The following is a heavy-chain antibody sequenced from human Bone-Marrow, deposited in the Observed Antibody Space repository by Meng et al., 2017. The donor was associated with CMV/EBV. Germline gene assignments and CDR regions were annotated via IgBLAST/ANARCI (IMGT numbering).Heavy chain of an antibody. CDR1: GYTFSSYG. J-gene: IGHJ6*02. V-gene: IGHV1-18*01. Sequence: ASVKVSCKASGYTFSSYGISWVRQAPGQGLEWMGWISAYNGNTNYAQKLQGRVTMTTDTSTSTAYKELRSLRSDDTAVYYCAREPFGKSGDSYCYYGMDVWGQGTTVTVSS. CDR2: ISAYNGNT. D-gene: IGHD3-10*01. CDR3: AREPFGKSGDSYCYYGMDV.